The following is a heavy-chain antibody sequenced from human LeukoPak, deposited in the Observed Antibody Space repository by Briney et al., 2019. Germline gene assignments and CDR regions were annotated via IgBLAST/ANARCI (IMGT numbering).Heavy chain of an antibody. V-gene: IGHV3-33*01. CDR3: ARAPLYLYYDSSGYYDY. Sequence: GGSLRLSCAASGFTFSSYGMHWVRQAPGKGLEWVAVIWYDGSNKYYADSVKGRFTISRDNSKNTLYLQMNSLRAEDTAVYYCARAPLYLYYDSSGYYDYWGQGTLVTVSS. CDR1: GFTFSSYG. D-gene: IGHD3-22*01. J-gene: IGHJ4*02. CDR2: IWYDGSNK.